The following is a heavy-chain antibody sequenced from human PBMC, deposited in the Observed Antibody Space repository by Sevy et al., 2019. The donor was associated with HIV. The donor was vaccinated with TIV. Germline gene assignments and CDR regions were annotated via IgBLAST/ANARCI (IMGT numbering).Heavy chain of an antibody. D-gene: IGHD3-3*01. CDR2: ISYDGSNK. CDR3: AKDLTIFGVVYGMDV. V-gene: IGHV3-30*18. Sequence: GGSLRLSCAASGFTFSSYGMHWVRQAPGKGLEWVAVISYDGSNKYYADSVKGRFTISRDNSKNTLYLQMNSLRAGDTAVYYCAKDLTIFGVVYGMDVWGQGTTVTVSS. J-gene: IGHJ6*02. CDR1: GFTFSSYG.